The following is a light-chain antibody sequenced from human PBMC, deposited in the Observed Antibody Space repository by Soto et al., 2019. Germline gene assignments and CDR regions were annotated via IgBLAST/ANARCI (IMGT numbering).Light chain of an antibody. Sequence: QSALTQPASVSGSPGQSITISCTGTSSDIGGYTYVSWYQQHAGAPPKLIIYEVSNRPSGVSNRFSGSKSGNTASLTISGLQAEDESDYYCSSYTGSSTLEVFGGGTKLTVL. J-gene: IGLJ2*01. CDR2: EVS. V-gene: IGLV2-14*01. CDR3: SSYTGSSTLEV. CDR1: SSDIGGYTY.